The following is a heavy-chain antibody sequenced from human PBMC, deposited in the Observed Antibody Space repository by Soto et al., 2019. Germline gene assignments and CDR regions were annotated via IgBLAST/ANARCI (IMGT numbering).Heavy chain of an antibody. V-gene: IGHV3-74*01. CDR3: AKRGVDTFVFSY. Sequence: EVQLVESGGGLVQPGGSLRLSCAVSGFTFSSFWMHWVRQAPGEGLVWVSRINTDGSSTSYADSVKGRFTISRDNAKNTLYLQMNSLRVEDTAMYYCAKRGVDTFVFSYWGQGTLVTVSS. CDR2: INTDGSST. J-gene: IGHJ4*02. CDR1: GFTFSSFW. D-gene: IGHD3-10*01.